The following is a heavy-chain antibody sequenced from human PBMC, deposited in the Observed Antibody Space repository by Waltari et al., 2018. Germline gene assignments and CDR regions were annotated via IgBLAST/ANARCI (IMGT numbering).Heavy chain of an antibody. CDR2: MKGDGTTT. J-gene: IGHJ3*01. Sequence: EEQLVESGGGSVQPGGSLRLSCAASGFTFGPYWVHWVRQAPGKGLVWVSHMKGDGTTTKYADAVKSRFTISRYNTKNTLYLEINSLRAEDTAVYYCTRDRGLPDAFNLWGQGTMVTVSS. CDR1: GFTFGPYW. CDR3: TRDRGLPDAFNL. V-gene: IGHV3-74*03.